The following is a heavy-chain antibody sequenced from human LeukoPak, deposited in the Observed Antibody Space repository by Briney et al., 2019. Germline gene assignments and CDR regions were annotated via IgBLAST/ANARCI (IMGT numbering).Heavy chain of an antibody. J-gene: IGHJ4*02. D-gene: IGHD1-26*01. CDR2: ISSNGGST. V-gene: IGHV3-64*01. CDR1: GFSLRSYA. CDR3: ARAPYSGSYSDY. Sequence: GGSLRLSCAASGFSLRSYAMHWVRQAPGKGLEYVSAISSNGGSTFYVNPVEGRFTISRDNSKNTLYLQMGSLRAEDMAVYYCARAPYSGSYSDYWGQGTLVTVSS.